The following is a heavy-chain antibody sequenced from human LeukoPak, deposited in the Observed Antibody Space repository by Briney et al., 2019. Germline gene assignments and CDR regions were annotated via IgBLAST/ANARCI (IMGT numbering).Heavy chain of an antibody. D-gene: IGHD3-10*01. Sequence: GSLRLSCAASGFTFSSYSMNWVRQAPGKGLEWIGYIYYSGSTNYNPSLKSRVTISVDTSKNQFSLKLSSVTAADTAVYYCARDPSGNWFDPWGQGTLVTVSS. CDR3: ARDPSGNWFDP. J-gene: IGHJ5*02. V-gene: IGHV4-59*01. CDR2: IYYSGST. CDR1: GFTFSSYS.